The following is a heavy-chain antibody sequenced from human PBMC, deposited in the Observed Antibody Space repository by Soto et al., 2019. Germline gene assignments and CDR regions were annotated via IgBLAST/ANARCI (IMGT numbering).Heavy chain of an antibody. V-gene: IGHV3-33*01. D-gene: IGHD3-10*02. CDR2: IWYDGSNK. J-gene: IGHJ2*01. CDR3: ASFFFQAEDGIRDVRSVSAFLLNRSSDL. Sequence: GLEWVAVIWYDGSNKYYADSVKRRFTISRDNSKNTLYLQMNSLRAEDTAVYYCASFFFQAEDGIRDVRSVSAFLLNRSSDL.